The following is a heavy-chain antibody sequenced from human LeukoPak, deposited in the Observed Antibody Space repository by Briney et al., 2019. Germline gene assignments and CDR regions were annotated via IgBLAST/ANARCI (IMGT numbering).Heavy chain of an antibody. J-gene: IGHJ4*02. CDR1: GFTFSGYG. D-gene: IGHD6-19*01. Sequence: TGRSPRLSCAASGFTFSGYGIHWVRQAPGKGLEWVAFLSYDGSNKFYADSVKGRFTISRDNSENTLHLQMNSLKDENTAVYYCARGLYKNGWYYFDYWGQGTLVTVSS. CDR2: LSYDGSNK. CDR3: ARGLYKNGWYYFDY. V-gene: IGHV3-33*01.